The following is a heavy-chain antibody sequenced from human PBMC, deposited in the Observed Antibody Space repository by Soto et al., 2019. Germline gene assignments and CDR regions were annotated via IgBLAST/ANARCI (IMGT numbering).Heavy chain of an antibody. Sequence: QVQLVESGGGVVQPGRSLRLSCAASGFTFSSYGMHWVRQAPGKGLEWVAVIWYDGSNKYYADSVKGRFTISRDNSKNTLYLQMNSLRAEDTAVYYCARDGDSSSSRPYYYMDVLGKGTTVTVSS. J-gene: IGHJ6*03. CDR1: GFTFSSYG. V-gene: IGHV3-33*01. CDR3: ARDGDSSSSRPYYYMDV. CDR2: IWYDGSNK. D-gene: IGHD6-6*01.